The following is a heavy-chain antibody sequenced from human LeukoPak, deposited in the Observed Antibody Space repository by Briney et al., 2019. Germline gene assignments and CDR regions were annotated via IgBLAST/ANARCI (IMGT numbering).Heavy chain of an antibody. Sequence: SVKVSCKASGGTFSSYAISWVRQAPGQGLEWMGGIIPIFGTANYAQKFQGRVTITADESTSTAYMELSSLRSEDTAVYYCARVRPDMAILENAFDIWGQGTMVTVSS. D-gene: IGHD1-1*01. CDR2: IIPIFGTA. CDR3: ARVRPDMAILENAFDI. J-gene: IGHJ3*02. CDR1: GGTFSSYA. V-gene: IGHV1-69*01.